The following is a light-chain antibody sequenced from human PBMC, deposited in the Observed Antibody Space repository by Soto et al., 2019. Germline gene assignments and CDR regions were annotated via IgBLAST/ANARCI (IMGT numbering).Light chain of an antibody. Sequence: QSVLAQPASVSGSPGQSITISCTGASGYVGTYSLVSWYQQHPGKAPKVVIYEGHKRPSGVPDRFSGSTSVNTASLTISGLQTDDEADYYCQSYDSSLGVFGTGTKVTVL. V-gene: IGLV2-14*02. CDR3: QSYDSSLGV. J-gene: IGLJ1*01. CDR1: SGYVGTYSL. CDR2: EGH.